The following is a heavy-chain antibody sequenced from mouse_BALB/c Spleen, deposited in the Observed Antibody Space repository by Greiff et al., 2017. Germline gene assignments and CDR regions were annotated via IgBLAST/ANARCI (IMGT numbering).Heavy chain of an antibody. CDR2: IDPENGNT. Sequence: VQLQQSGAELVRPGALVKLSCKASGFNIKDYYMHWVKQRPEQGLEWIGWIDPENGNTIYDPKFQGKASITADTSSNTAYLQLSSLTSEDTAVYYCARSPLIYYGNYLDYWGQGTTLTVSS. CDR3: ARSPLIYYGNYLDY. D-gene: IGHD2-1*01. J-gene: IGHJ2*01. CDR1: GFNIKDYY. V-gene: IGHV14-1*02.